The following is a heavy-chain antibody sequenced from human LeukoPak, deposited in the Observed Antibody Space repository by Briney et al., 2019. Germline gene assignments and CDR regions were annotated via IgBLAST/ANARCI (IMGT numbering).Heavy chain of an antibody. CDR1: GYTFTGYY. J-gene: IGHJ4*02. V-gene: IGHV1-2*06. Sequence: ASVKVSCKASGYTFTGYYMHWVRQAPGQGLEWMGRINPNSGGTNYAQKFQGRVTMTRDTSISTAYMEVSKLRSDDTAVYFCARSGITTIPNFDYWGQGTPVTVPS. CDR3: ARSGITTIPNFDY. CDR2: INPNSGGT. D-gene: IGHD5-12*01.